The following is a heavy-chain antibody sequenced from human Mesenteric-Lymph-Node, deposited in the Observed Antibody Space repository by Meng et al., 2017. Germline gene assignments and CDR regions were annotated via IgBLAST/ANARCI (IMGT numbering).Heavy chain of an antibody. J-gene: IGHJ4*02. CDR2: ISASGGST. V-gene: IGHV3-11*01. Sequence: QVQLVESGGGLVKPGGPLRLSCAASGFTFSDYYMSWFRQAPGKGLEWVSTISASGGSTYYADSAKGRFTISRDNSKNTLYLQMNSLRVDDTAVYYCAKDGLEYWGQGTLVTVSS. CDR3: AKDGLEY. CDR1: GFTFSDYY.